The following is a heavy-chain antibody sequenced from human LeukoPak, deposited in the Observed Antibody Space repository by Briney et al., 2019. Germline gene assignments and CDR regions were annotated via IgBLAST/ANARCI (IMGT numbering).Heavy chain of an antibody. J-gene: IGHJ4*02. CDR1: GYTXTELS. D-gene: IGHD3-22*01. V-gene: IGHV1-24*01. CDR3: ATAGDSSGYYYAFDY. CDR2: FDPEDGET. Sequence: ASVKASCKVSGYTXTELSMHWVRQAPGKGLEWMGGFDPEDGETIYAQKFQGRVTMTEDTSTDTAYMELRSLRSEDTAVYYCATAGDSSGYYYAFDYWGQGTLVTVSS.